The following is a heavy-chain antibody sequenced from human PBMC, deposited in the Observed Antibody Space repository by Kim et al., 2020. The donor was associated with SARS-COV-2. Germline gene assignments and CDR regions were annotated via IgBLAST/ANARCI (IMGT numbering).Heavy chain of an antibody. Sequence: SETLSLTCTVSGGSISSGGYYWSWIRQHPGKGLEWIGYIYYSGSTYYNPSLKSRVTISVDTSKNQFSLKLSSVTAADTAVYYCARVTMSSSLTGSWFDPWGQGTLVTVSS. D-gene: IGHD6-13*01. CDR1: GGSISSGGYY. J-gene: IGHJ5*02. CDR2: IYYSGST. CDR3: ARVTMSSSLTGSWFDP. V-gene: IGHV4-31*03.